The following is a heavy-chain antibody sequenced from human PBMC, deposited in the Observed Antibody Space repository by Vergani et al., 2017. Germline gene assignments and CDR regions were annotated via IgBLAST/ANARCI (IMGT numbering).Heavy chain of an antibody. V-gene: IGHV1-69*13. CDR3: ARVVVITKGYYYYGMDV. Sequence: QVQLVQSGAEVKKPGSSVKVSCKASGGTFSSYAISWVRQAPGQGLEWMGRIIPLFGTANYAQKFQGRVTITADESTSTAYMELSSLRSEDTAVYYCARVVVITKGYYYYGMDVWGQGTTVTVSS. D-gene: IGHD3-22*01. CDR2: IIPLFGTA. J-gene: IGHJ6*02. CDR1: GGTFSSYA.